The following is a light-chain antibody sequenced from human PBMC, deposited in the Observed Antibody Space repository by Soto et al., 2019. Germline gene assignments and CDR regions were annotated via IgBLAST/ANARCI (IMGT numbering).Light chain of an antibody. CDR1: QSVSNY. V-gene: IGKV3-11*01. CDR3: QQRSHWPPFT. J-gene: IGKJ5*01. CDR2: DAS. Sequence: GLSKSAATVSLSTGERATLSCRASQSVSNYLAWYQQKPGQAPRLLIYDASNRATDIPARFSGSGSGTDFTLTISSLEPEDFAVYYCQQRSHWPPFTFGQATLLEI.